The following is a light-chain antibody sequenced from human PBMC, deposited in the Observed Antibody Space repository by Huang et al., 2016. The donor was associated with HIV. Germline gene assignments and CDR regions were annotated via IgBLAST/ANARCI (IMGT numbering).Light chain of an antibody. V-gene: IGKV3D-20*01. CDR3: QQYGSSSYT. Sequence: EIVLTQSPATLSLSPGERATLSCRATQSIRNRYLAWFQQKPGLAPRLLIYGASNRATGIPDRFSGSGSGTDFTLTISRLGPEDFAVYYCQQYGSSSYTFGQRTKLELK. J-gene: IGKJ2*01. CDR2: GAS. CDR1: QSIRNRY.